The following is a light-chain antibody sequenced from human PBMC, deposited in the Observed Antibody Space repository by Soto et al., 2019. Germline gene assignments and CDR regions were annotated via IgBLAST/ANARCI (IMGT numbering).Light chain of an antibody. CDR1: SSNIGAGYD. J-gene: IGLJ1*01. CDR2: GTT. CDR3: QSYDGTLSGSYV. Sequence: QSVLTQPPSVSGAPGRRVTISCTGSSSNIGAGYDVHWYQQLPGTAPKLVIYGTTNRPSGVPDRFSGSKSGTSASLAITGLQAEDEADYYCQSYDGTLSGSYVFGIGTKVTVL. V-gene: IGLV1-40*01.